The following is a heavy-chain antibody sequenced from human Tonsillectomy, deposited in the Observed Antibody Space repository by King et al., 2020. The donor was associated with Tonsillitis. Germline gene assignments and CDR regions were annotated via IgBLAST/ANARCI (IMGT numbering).Heavy chain of an antibody. Sequence: VQLVESGGGFVQPGGSLRLSCAASGFTFSDHHMEWVRQAPGKGLEWVGRTRNKGNSYTTEYAGAVKGRFTISRDDSKNSVALQMNSLETEDTAMYFCVSGVVGAADHWGQGALVTVSS. CDR3: VSGVVGAADH. D-gene: IGHD1-26*01. CDR1: GFTFSDHH. J-gene: IGHJ4*02. CDR2: TRNKGNSYTT. V-gene: IGHV3-72*01.